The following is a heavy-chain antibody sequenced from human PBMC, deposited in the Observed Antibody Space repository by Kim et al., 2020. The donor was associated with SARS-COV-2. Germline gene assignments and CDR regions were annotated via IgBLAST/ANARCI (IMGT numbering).Heavy chain of an antibody. J-gene: IGHJ4*02. V-gene: IGHV4-59*01. Sequence: SETLSLTCTLSRGSISNYYWSWIRQPPGKGLEWIGDIYYTGTTNYNPSLKSRVTISLDTSKNQFSLKLTSVTAADTAVYYCATTGDSSRHAFDSWGQGT. CDR2: IYYTGTT. D-gene: IGHD6-13*01. CDR1: RGSISNYY. CDR3: ATTGDSSRHAFDS.